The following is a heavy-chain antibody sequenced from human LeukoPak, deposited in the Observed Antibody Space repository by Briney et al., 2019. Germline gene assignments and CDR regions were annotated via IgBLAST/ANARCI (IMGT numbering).Heavy chain of an antibody. CDR2: ISGSGGST. CDR1: GFTFSSYA. CDR3: AKHFCTGLDYSLFDS. Sequence: PGGSLRLSCAASGFTFSSYAMSWVRQAPGKGLEWVSAISGSGGSTYHADSVKGRFTISRDNSKNTLYLQMNSLRPEDTALYYCAKHFCTGLDYSLFDSWGQGTLVTVSS. D-gene: IGHD3/OR15-3a*01. J-gene: IGHJ4*02. V-gene: IGHV3-23*01.